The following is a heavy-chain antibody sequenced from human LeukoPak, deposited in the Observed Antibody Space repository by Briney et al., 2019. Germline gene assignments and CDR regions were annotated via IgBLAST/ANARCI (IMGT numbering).Heavy chain of an antibody. D-gene: IGHD6-19*01. CDR1: GFTFSSYG. CDR2: ISYDGRNK. J-gene: IGHJ5*02. V-gene: IGHV3-30*18. CDR3: AKDRGGWVSFNWFDP. Sequence: GRSLRLSCVASGFTFSSYGMHWVRQAPGKGLEWVAVISYDGRNKNYADSVKGRFTISRDNSMNTLYLQMNSLTTEDTAVYYCAKDRGGWVSFNWFDPWGQGTLVTVSS.